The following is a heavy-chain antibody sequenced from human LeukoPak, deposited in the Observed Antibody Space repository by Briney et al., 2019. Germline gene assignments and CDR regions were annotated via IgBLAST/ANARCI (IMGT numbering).Heavy chain of an antibody. V-gene: IGHV4-4*07. CDR1: DGSISSYY. J-gene: IGHJ6*03. D-gene: IGHD2-2*01. Sequence: PSETLSLTCTVSDGSISSYYWSWIRQPAGKGLEWIGRIYTSGSTNYNPSLKSRVTMSVDTSKNQFSLKLSSVTAADTAVYYCARDGVVVVPAAPQVYYYYMDVWGKGTTVTVSS. CDR2: IYTSGST. CDR3: ARDGVVVVPAAPQVYYYYMDV.